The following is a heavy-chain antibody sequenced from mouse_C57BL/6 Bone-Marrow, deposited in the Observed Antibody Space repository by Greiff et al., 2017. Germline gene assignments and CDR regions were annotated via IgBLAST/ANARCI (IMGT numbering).Heavy chain of an antibody. V-gene: IGHV1-55*01. J-gene: IGHJ4*01. Sequence: QVQLQQPGAELVKPGASVKMSCKASGYTFTSYWITWVKQRPGQGLEWIGDIYPGSGSTNYNEKFKSKATLTVDTSSSTAYMQLSSLTSEVSAVFCYARIPSYYALDYWGQGTSVTVSS. CDR3: ARIPSYYALDY. D-gene: IGHD5-1-1*01. CDR2: IYPGSGST. CDR1: GYTFTSYW.